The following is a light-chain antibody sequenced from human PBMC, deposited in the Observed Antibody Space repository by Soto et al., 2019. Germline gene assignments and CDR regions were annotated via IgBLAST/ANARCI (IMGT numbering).Light chain of an antibody. CDR2: DAY. CDR3: QQRHMWPIT. Sequence: VLTPSPVNLSLSQGERAILSCRASQSFRVLLAWYQQKPGQAPRILIYDAYNRATGIPHRVSGIGYGIDFTLTISSLEPEDAAVDYCQQRHMWPITFGQGTRLEIK. V-gene: IGKV3-11*01. CDR1: QSFRVL. J-gene: IGKJ5*01.